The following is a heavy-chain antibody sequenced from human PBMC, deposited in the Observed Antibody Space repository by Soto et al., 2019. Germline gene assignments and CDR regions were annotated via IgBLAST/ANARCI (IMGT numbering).Heavy chain of an antibody. J-gene: IGHJ4*02. Sequence: VQLVESGGGVVQPGRSLRLSCAASGFTFSDYAMHWVRQAPGTGLEWVAVVSHDGRNTHYADSVKGRFTISRDSSKNTVSLEMTSLRAEDTAVYYCAKWGRQWLVTSDFNYWGQGALVTVSS. CDR1: GFTFSDYA. D-gene: IGHD6-19*01. CDR3: AKWGRQWLVTSDFNY. V-gene: IGHV3-30*18. CDR2: VSHDGRNT.